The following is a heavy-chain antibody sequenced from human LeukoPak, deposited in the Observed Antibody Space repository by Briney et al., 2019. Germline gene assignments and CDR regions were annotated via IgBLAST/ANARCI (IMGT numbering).Heavy chain of an antibody. CDR1: GGSFSGYY. CDR3: ARAGYCSSTSCSRASYYYYYGMDV. V-gene: IGHV4-34*01. CDR2: INHSGST. Sequence: ETLSLTXAVYGGSFSGYYWSWIRQPPGKGLEWIGEINHSGSTNYNPSLKSRVTISVDTSKTQFSLKLSSVTAADTAVYYCARAGYCSSTSCSRASYYYYYGMDVWGQGTTVTVSS. J-gene: IGHJ6*02. D-gene: IGHD2-2*01.